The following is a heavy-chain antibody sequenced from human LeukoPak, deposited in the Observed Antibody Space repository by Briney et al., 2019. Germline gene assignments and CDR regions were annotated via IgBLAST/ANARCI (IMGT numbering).Heavy chain of an antibody. CDR2: IVYHRTTT. V-gene: IGHV4-59*01. Sequence: KPSETVSLTCTVSGGSNSLYYWLWTRQTPGKALVWIVFIVYHRTTTNYNTYPQSRDTIPVATSKIQFSLKQRSVTAADADVYYCARVGDWNDLVYWGQGTVVTVSS. J-gene: IGHJ4*02. CDR3: ARVGDWNDLVY. CDR1: GGSNSLYY. D-gene: IGHD1-1*01.